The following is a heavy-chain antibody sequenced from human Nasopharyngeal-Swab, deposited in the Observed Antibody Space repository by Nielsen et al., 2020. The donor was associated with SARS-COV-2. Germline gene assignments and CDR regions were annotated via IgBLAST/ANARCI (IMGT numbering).Heavy chain of an antibody. CDR1: GFTFSTYA. D-gene: IGHD5-24*01. Sequence: GGSLRLSCAASGFTFSTYAMHWVRQAPGKGLEWVVFISYDGSNKYYADSVKGRFTISRDNSKNTLYLQMNSLRAEDTAVYYCASMGQRDWLDPWGQGTLVTVSS. CDR2: ISYDGSNK. J-gene: IGHJ5*02. V-gene: IGHV3-30-3*01. CDR3: ASMGQRDWLDP.